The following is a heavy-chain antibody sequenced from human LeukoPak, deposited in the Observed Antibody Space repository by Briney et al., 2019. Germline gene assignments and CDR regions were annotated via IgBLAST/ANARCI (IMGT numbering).Heavy chain of an antibody. Sequence: GGSLRLSCAASGFTFSSYAMHWVRQAPGKGLEWVAVVSYDGSNKYYADSVKGRFTISRDNSKNTLYLQMNSLRAEDTAVYYCARDQQSIGEPYMDVWGKGTTVTVSS. CDR2: VSYDGSNK. D-gene: IGHD1-26*01. CDR1: GFTFSSYA. J-gene: IGHJ6*03. CDR3: ARDQQSIGEPYMDV. V-gene: IGHV3-30*11.